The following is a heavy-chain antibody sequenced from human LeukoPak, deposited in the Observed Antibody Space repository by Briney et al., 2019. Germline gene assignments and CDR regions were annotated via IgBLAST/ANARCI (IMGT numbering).Heavy chain of an antibody. CDR3: ARVLAIDLIATHHDY. CDR1: GGSFSGYY. CDR2: INHSGST. J-gene: IGHJ4*02. V-gene: IGHV4-34*01. Sequence: PSETLSLTCAVYGGSFSGYYWSWIRQPSWKGLEWIGEINHSGSTNYNPSLKSRVTISVDTSKNQFSLKLSSVTAADTAVYYCARVLAIDLIATHHDYWGQGTLVTVSS. D-gene: IGHD6-6*01.